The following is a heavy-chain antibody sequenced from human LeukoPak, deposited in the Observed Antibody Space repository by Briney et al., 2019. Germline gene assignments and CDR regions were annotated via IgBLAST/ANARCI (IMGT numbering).Heavy chain of an antibody. CDR2: ISGSGGST. J-gene: IGHJ4*02. CDR1: GFTFSSYA. V-gene: IGHV3-23*01. CDR3: AKPPYCSGGSCYVYYYFDY. Sequence: GGPLRLSCAASGFTFSSYAMSWVRQAPGKGLEWVSAISGSGGSTYYADSVKGRFTISRDNSKNTLYLQMNSLRAEDTAVYYCAKPPYCSGGSCYVYYYFDYWGQGTLVTVSS. D-gene: IGHD2-15*01.